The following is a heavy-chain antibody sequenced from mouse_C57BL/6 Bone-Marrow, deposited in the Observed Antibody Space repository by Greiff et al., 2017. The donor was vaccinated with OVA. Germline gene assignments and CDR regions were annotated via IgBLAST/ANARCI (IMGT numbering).Heavy chain of an antibody. D-gene: IGHD1-1*01. CDR3: ARGGGSSYWYFDV. Sequence: QVQLQRSGAELVKPGASVKMSCKASGYTFTTYPRSLRNHTHGKSLSLIGNFHPYNDDTKYNEKFKGKATLTVDKSSSTVYLELSRVTSDDSAVYYWARGGGSSYWYFDVWGTGTTVTVSS. J-gene: IGHJ1*03. CDR2: FHPYNDDT. V-gene: IGHV1-47*01. CDR1: GYTFTTYP.